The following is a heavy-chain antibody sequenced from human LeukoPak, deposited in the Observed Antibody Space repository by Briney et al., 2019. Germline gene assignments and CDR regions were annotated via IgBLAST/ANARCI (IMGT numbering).Heavy chain of an antibody. CDR1: GFTFTSSA. D-gene: IGHD3-22*01. Sequence: ASVKVSCKASGFTFTSSAMQWVRQARGQRLEWIGWIVVGSGNTNYAQKFQERVTITRDMSTSTAYMELSSLRSEDTAVYYCVADPDYYDSSGYYEYYYYYGMDVWGQGTTVTVSS. V-gene: IGHV1-58*02. CDR3: VADPDYYDSSGYYEYYYYYGMDV. J-gene: IGHJ6*02. CDR2: IVVGSGNT.